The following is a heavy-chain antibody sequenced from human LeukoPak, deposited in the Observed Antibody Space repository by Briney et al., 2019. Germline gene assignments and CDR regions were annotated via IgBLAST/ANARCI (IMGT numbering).Heavy chain of an antibody. Sequence: GESLKISCKGSGYSFTTYWVGWVRQMPGKGLEWMGIIYPGDSDTRYSPSFQGQVTISADKSISTAYLQWNSLKASDTAMYYCARQVASGTYSFDYWGQGTLVTASS. D-gene: IGHD3-10*01. CDR2: IYPGDSDT. J-gene: IGHJ4*02. CDR3: ARQVASGTYSFDY. CDR1: GYSFTTYW. V-gene: IGHV5-51*01.